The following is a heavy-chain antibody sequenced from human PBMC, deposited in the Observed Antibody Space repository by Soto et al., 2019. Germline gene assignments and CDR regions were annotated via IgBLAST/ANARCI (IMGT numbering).Heavy chain of an antibody. J-gene: IGHJ4*02. CDR3: AREAAGHRAWSNI. CDR1: GGSISSYY. V-gene: IGHV4-59*01. D-gene: IGHD6-13*01. CDR2: IYYSGST. Sequence: SETLSLTCTVSGGSISSYYWSWIRQPPGKGLEWIGYIYYSGSTNYNPSLKSRVTISVDTSKNQFSLKLSSVTAADTAVYYCAREAAGHRAWSNIWGQGTLVTVSS.